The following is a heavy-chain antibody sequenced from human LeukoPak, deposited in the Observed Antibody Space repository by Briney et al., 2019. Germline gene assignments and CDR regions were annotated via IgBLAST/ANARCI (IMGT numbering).Heavy chain of an antibody. J-gene: IGHJ4*02. V-gene: IGHV3-74*01. CDR1: GFTFSTYW. D-gene: IGHD4-17*01. Sequence: PGGSLRLSCAASGFTFSTYWIHWVRQAPGKGLVWVSRISPDGSTTGHADSVKGRFTISRDNAKNTVYLQMNSLRAEDTAVYYCVRDRTTVTLFDYWGRGTQVTVSS. CDR2: ISPDGSTT. CDR3: VRDRTTVTLFDY.